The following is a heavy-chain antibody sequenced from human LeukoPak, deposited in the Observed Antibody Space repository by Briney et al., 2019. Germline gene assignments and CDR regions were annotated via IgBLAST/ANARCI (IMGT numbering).Heavy chain of an antibody. D-gene: IGHD6-19*01. CDR2: INDSGST. CDR3: ARGSRFWLGNFFRQPLFFDY. J-gene: IGHJ4*02. CDR1: GESFSGYF. V-gene: IGHV4-34*01. Sequence: SETLSLTCAVYGESFSGYFWNWIRQPPGKGLEWIGEINDSGSTNYDPSLKSRLTMSVDTSKNQFSLRLNSMTAADTAVYYCARGSRFWLGNFFRQPLFFDYWGPGNLATVSS.